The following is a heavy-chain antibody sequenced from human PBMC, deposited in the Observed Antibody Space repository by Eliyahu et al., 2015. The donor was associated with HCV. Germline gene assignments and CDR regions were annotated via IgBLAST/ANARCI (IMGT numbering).Heavy chain of an antibody. V-gene: IGHV3-30*18. Sequence: QVQLVESGGGVVQPGRSLRLSCAASGFTFSSYGMHWVRPGPGQGAGGVAVISYDGSNKYYADSVKGRFTISRDNSKNTLYLQMNSLRAEDTAVYYCAKDRGIAARMRYGMDVWGQGTTVTVSS. D-gene: IGHD6-6*01. J-gene: IGHJ6*02. CDR1: GFTFSSYG. CDR3: AKDRGIAARMRYGMDV. CDR2: ISYDGSNK.